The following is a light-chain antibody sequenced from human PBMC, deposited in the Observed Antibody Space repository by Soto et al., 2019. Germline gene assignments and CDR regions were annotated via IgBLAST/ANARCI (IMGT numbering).Light chain of an antibody. Sequence: DIQMTQSPSSVSASVGDRVTITCRASQGITSWLAWYQQKPGKAPKLLIYRASNLQSGVPSRFSGSGSGTDFTLTISGLQPADFSTYYCQQTTTLPFTFGGATKVEIK. CDR3: QQTTTLPFT. CDR1: QGITSW. J-gene: IGKJ4*01. V-gene: IGKV1-12*01. CDR2: RAS.